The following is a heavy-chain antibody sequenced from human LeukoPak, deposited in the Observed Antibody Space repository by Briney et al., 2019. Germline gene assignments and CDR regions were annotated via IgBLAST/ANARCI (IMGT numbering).Heavy chain of an antibody. CDR1: GYTFTSYG. J-gene: IGHJ5*02. Sequence: ASVKVSCKASGYTFTSYGISWVRQAPGQGLEWMGWISAYNGNTNYAQKLQGRVTMTTDTSTSTAYMELRRLRSDDTAVYYCARVEGYCSSTSCYNNWFDPWGQGTLVTVSS. V-gene: IGHV1-18*01. CDR2: ISAYNGNT. CDR3: ARVEGYCSSTSCYNNWFDP. D-gene: IGHD2-2*02.